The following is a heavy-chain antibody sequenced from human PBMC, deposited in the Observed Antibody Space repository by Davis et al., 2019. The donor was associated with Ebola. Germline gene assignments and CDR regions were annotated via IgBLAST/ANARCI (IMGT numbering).Heavy chain of an antibody. CDR2: IYYSGST. CDR3: ARLGRCDIGTCSLDS. J-gene: IGHJ4*02. CDR1: GGSISSSSYY. Sequence: MPSETLSLTCTVSGGSISSSSYYWGWIRQPPGKGLEWIGSIYYSGSTYYNPSLKSRVTISVDTSKNQFSLKLSSVTAADTAVYYCARLGRCDIGTCSLDSWGQGTLVTVSS. D-gene: IGHD2-15*01. V-gene: IGHV4-39*01.